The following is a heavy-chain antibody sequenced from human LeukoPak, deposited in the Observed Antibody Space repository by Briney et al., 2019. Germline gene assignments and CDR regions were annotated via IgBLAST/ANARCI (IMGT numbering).Heavy chain of an antibody. D-gene: IGHD3-3*01. J-gene: IGHJ4*02. CDR3: ARDSGYDFWSGYFDY. CDR1: GGSISSYY. V-gene: IGHV4-59*01. CDR2: IYYSGST. Sequence: SETLSLTCTVSGGSISSYYWSWIRQPPGKGLEWIGYIYYSGSTNYNPSLKSRVTISVDTSKNQLSLKLSSVTAADTAVYYCARDSGYDFWSGYFDYWGQGTLVTVSS.